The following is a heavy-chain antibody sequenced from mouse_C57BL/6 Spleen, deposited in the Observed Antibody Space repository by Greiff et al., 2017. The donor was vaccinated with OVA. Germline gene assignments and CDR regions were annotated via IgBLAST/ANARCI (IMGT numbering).Heavy chain of an antibody. CDR3: ARGGYDYAHYFDY. D-gene: IGHD2-4*01. CDR1: GYTFTDYY. J-gene: IGHJ2*01. CDR2: INPNNGGT. V-gene: IGHV1-26*01. Sequence: VQLQQSGPELVKPGASVKISCKASGYTFTDYYMNWVKQSHGKSLEWIGDINPNNGGTSYNQKFKGKATLTVDKSSSTAYMELRSLTSEDSAVYYCARGGYDYAHYFDYWGQGTTLTVSS.